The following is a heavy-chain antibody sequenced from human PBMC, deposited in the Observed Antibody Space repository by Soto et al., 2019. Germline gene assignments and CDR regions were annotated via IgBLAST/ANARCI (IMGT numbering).Heavy chain of an antibody. CDR3: ARDQGGAYDSSAYYFDY. V-gene: IGHV4-31*03. CDR1: GGSISSGGYY. D-gene: IGHD3-22*01. CDR2: IYYSGST. J-gene: IGHJ4*02. Sequence: QVQLQESGPGLVKPSQTLSLTCTVSGGSISSGGYYWSWIRQHPGKGLEWIGYIYYSGSTYYNPSLKSRVTISVDTSKNPFSLKLSSVTAADTAVYYCARDQGGAYDSSAYYFDYWGQGTLVTVSS.